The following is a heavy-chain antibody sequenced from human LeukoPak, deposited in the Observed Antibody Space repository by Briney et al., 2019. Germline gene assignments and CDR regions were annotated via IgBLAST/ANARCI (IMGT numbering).Heavy chain of an antibody. CDR1: GYTFTSYA. CDR3: ASRDIVVVPAARAYYGMDV. CDR2: INTNTGNP. J-gene: IGHJ6*02. V-gene: IGHV7-4-1*02. D-gene: IGHD2-2*01. Sequence: ASVKVSCKASGYTFTSYAMNWVRQAPGQGLEWMGWINTNTGNPTYAQGFTGRFVLSLDTSVSTAYLQISSLKAEDTAVYYCASRDIVVVPAARAYYGMDVWGQGTTVTVSS.